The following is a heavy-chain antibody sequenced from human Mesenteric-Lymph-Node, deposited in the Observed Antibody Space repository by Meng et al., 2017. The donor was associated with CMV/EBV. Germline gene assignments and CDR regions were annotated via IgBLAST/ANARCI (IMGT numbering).Heavy chain of an antibody. D-gene: IGHD2-2*01. Sequence: ASVKVSCKASGYTFTGYYMHWVRQAPGQGLEWMGWINPNSGGTNYAQKFQGRVTMTRDTSISTAYMGLSRLRSDDTAVYYCARAEDRYCSSTSCHNWFDPWGQGTLVTVSS. CDR1: GYTFTGYY. V-gene: IGHV1-2*02. J-gene: IGHJ5*02. CDR3: ARAEDRYCSSTSCHNWFDP. CDR2: INPNSGGT.